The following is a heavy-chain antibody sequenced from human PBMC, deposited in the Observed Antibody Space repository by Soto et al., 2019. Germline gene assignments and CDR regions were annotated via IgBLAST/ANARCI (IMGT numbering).Heavy chain of an antibody. Sequence: SVNVSCKSSGGTFSSYSISWVRQAPGQGLECMGGIIPIFGTANYAQKFQGRVTITADESTSTAYMELSSLRSEDTAVYYCARWRDDSSGYYLDYWGQGTLVTVSS. D-gene: IGHD3-22*01. CDR1: GGTFSSYS. V-gene: IGHV1-69*13. J-gene: IGHJ4*02. CDR2: IIPIFGTA. CDR3: ARWRDDSSGYYLDY.